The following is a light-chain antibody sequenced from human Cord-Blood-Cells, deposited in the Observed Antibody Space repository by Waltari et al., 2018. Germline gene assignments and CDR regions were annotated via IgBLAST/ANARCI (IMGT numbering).Light chain of an antibody. CDR1: SSDVWSYNL. CDR3: CSYAGSRV. CDR2: EGS. Sequence: QSALTQPASVSGSPGQSITISCTGTSSDVWSYNLVSWYQQHPGKAPKRMIYEGSKRPSGVSNRFSGSKSGNTASLTISGLQAEDEADYYCCSYAGSRVFGGGTKLTVL. J-gene: IGLJ3*02. V-gene: IGLV2-23*01.